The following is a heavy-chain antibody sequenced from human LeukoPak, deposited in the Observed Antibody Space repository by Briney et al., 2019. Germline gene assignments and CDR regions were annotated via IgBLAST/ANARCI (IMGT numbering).Heavy chain of an antibody. D-gene: IGHD2-21*02. V-gene: IGHV4-59*12. J-gene: IGHJ4*02. CDR1: GGSISSYY. CDR2: IYYSGST. Sequence: SETLSLTCTVSGGSISSYYWSWIRQPPGKGLEWIGYIYYSGSTYYNPSLKSRVTISVDTSKNQFSLKLSSVTAADTAVYYCARVSEVTAIKDWGQGTLVTVSS. CDR3: ARVSEVTAIKD.